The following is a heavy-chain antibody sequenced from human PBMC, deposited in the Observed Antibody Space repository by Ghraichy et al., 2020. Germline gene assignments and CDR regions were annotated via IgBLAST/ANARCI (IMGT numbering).Heavy chain of an antibody. J-gene: IGHJ4*02. CDR1: GFTFSSNS. V-gene: IGHV3-21*01. CDR3: ARESPLSTSPPDY. Sequence: GASLRLSCAASGFTFSSNSMSWVRQAPGKGLEWVSSISSNSVYIYYADSVKGRFTISRDNAENSLYLQMNSLRAEDTAVYYCARESPLSTSPPDYWGQGTLVTVSS. D-gene: IGHD2-2*01. CDR2: ISSNSVYI.